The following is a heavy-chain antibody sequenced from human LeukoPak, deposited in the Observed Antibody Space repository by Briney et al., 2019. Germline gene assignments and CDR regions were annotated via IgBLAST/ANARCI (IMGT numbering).Heavy chain of an antibody. J-gene: IGHJ4*02. CDR1: GHTFTVYY. V-gene: IGHV1-2*02. CDR3: ARATPQIVGLDY. D-gene: IGHD1-26*01. CDR2: INPNSGGT. Sequence: ASVRVSCKTSGHTFTVYYMHWVRQAPGQGLEWVGWINPNSGGTNYAQKSQGRVTMTRDTSISTAYMELSRLRSDDTAVYYCARATPQIVGLDYWGQGTLVTVSS.